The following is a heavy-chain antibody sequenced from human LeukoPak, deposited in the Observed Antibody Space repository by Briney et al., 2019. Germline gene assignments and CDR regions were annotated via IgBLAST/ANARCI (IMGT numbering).Heavy chain of an antibody. D-gene: IGHD3-22*01. CDR3: AIMHRYYDGSGYWVQ. CDR1: GFTFSSYA. Sequence: PGRSLRLSCAASGFTFSSYAMHWVRQAPGKGLEWVSGISTSGGTTSYADSVKGRFTISRDNPRNTLYMQMNSLRAEDTAVYYCAIMHRYYDGSGYWVQWGQGTLVTVSS. V-gene: IGHV3-23*01. J-gene: IGHJ4*02. CDR2: ISTSGGTT.